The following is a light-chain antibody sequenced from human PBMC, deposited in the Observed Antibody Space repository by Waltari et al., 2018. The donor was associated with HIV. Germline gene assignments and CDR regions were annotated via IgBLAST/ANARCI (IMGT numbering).Light chain of an antibody. J-gene: IGLJ2*01. V-gene: IGLV1-44*01. CDR2: NNN. CDR1: STNLGTNI. CDR3: ATWDVSLNGYVL. Sequence: QSVLTQPPSASGTPGQRVTIPCSGRSTNLGTNIVSWYHHLPPTAPKLLIYNNNPRPSGVPDRFSGSKSGTSASLAISGLQSEDEADYYCATWDVSLNGYVLFGGGTKVTVL.